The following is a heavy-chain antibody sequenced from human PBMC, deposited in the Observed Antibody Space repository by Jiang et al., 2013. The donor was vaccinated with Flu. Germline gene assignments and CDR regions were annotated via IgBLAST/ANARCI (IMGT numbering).Heavy chain of an antibody. J-gene: IGHJ4*02. D-gene: IGHD3-22*01. CDR2: INADSGYT. Sequence: GAEVKKPGASVKVSCRASGYTFTRFPVHWVRQAPGQRLEWMGWINADSGYTKYSQQFQGRVTITTDTSASTAYMELSSLRSEDMAVYYCARYYYDTSGYFGYFFDYWGQGTLVTVSS. V-gene: IGHV1-3*01. CDR1: GYTFTRFP. CDR3: ARYYYDTSGYFGYFFDY.